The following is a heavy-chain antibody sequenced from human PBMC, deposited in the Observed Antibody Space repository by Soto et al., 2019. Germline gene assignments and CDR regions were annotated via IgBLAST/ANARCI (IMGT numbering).Heavy chain of an antibody. CDR2: ISGSGGST. CDR1: GFTFSSYA. J-gene: IGHJ6*02. Sequence: EVQLLESGGGLVQPGGSLRLSCAASGFTFSSYAMSWVRQAPGKGLEWVSAISGSGGSTYYADSVKGRFTISRDNSKNTLYLQMNSLRAEDTAVYYCAKQPRHAYSSGWMGGMDVWGQGTTVTVSS. CDR3: AKQPRHAYSSGWMGGMDV. V-gene: IGHV3-23*01. D-gene: IGHD6-19*01.